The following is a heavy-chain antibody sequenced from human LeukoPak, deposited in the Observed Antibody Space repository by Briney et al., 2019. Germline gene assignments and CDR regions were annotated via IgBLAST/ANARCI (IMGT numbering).Heavy chain of an antibody. CDR2: IYYSGST. CDR3: ARDLCTDYGGNYFDY. V-gene: IGHV4-30-4*01. J-gene: IGHJ4*02. Sequence: PSQTLSLTCTVSGGSISSGDYSWSWIRQPPGKGPEWIGYIYYSGSTYYNPSLKSRVTISVDTSKNQFSLKLSSVTAADTAVYYCARDLCTDYGGNYFDYWGQGTLVTVSS. D-gene: IGHD4-23*01. CDR1: GGSISSGDYS.